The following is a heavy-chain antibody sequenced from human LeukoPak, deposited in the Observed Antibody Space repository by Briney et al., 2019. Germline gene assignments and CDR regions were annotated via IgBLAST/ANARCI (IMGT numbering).Heavy chain of an antibody. J-gene: IGHJ4*02. D-gene: IGHD3-22*01. CDR2: IVVGSGNT. Sequence: VASVKVSCKASGFTFTSSAMQWVRQARGQRLEWIGWIVVGSGNTNYAQKFQERVTITRDTSISTAYMELSRLRSDDTAVYYCARSPMIVVVPHINFDYWGQGTLVTVSS. CDR1: GFTFTSSA. V-gene: IGHV1-58*02. CDR3: ARSPMIVVVPHINFDY.